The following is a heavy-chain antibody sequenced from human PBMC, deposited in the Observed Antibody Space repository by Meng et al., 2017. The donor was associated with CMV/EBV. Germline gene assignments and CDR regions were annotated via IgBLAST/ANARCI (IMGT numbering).Heavy chain of an antibody. D-gene: IGHD3-3*01. CDR3: AREVTHYDFWSGYYPDYYYYGMDV. CDR1: GFTFSSYS. J-gene: IGHJ6*02. V-gene: IGHV3-21*01. CDR2: ISSSSRYI. Sequence: GESLKISCAASGFTFSSYSMNWVRQAPGKGLEWVSSISSSSRYIYYADSVKGRFTISRDNAKNSLYLQMNSLRAEDTAVYYCAREVTHYDFWSGYYPDYYYYGMDVWGQGTTVTVSS.